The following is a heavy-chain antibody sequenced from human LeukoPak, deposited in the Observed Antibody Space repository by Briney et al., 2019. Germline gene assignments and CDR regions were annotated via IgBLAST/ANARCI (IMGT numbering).Heavy chain of an antibody. J-gene: IGHJ6*03. D-gene: IGHD3-3*01. Sequence: GGSLRLSCEASGFIFSSYWMTWVRQAPGKGLEWVAIIKQDGSKKYYLDSVEGRFTISRDNAKNSLFLQMNSLRAEDTAVYYCARDWSAYYYLDVWGKGTTVTVSS. CDR3: ARDWSAYYYLDV. CDR2: IKQDGSKK. V-gene: IGHV3-7*01. CDR1: GFIFSSYW.